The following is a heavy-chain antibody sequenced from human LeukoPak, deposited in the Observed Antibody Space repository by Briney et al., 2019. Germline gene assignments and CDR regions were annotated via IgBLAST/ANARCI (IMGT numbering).Heavy chain of an antibody. CDR1: GFTFSSYA. Sequence: GGSLRLSCAASGFTFSSYAMSWVRQAPGKGLEWVSYISSSSSTIYYADSVKGRFTISRDNAKNSLYLQMNSLRAEDTAVYYCASLGPSNWFDPWGQGTLVTVSS. J-gene: IGHJ5*02. V-gene: IGHV3-48*01. CDR2: ISSSSSTI. CDR3: ASLGPSNWFDP.